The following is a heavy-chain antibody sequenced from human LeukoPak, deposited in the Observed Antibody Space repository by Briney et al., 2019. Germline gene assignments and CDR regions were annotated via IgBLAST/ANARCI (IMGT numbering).Heavy chain of an antibody. V-gene: IGHV3-33*06. CDR1: GFTFSSYG. CDR3: AKERSVAGTEFDY. D-gene: IGHD6-19*01. Sequence: PGRSLTLSCAASGFTFSSYGMHWVRQAPGKGLEWVAVIWYGGSNKYYADSVKGRFTISRDNSKNTLYLQMNSLRAEDTAIYYCAKERSVAGTEFDYWGQGTLVTVSS. CDR2: IWYGGSNK. J-gene: IGHJ4*02.